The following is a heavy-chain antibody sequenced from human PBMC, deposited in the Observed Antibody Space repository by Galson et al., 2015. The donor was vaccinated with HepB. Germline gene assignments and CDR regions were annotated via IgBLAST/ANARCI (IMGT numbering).Heavy chain of an antibody. V-gene: IGHV1-24*01. CDR2: FDPENGET. D-gene: IGHD3-9*01. CDR3: ASLSPVQRYFEKGYYFDS. J-gene: IGHJ4*02. CDR1: GFSLIELS. Sequence: SVKVSCKVSGFSLIELSMHWVRQAPGKGLEWMGTFDPENGETKYSQKFQGRVTMTEDKSTDTAYMEMSSLRSDDTALYYCASLSPVQRYFEKGYYFDSWGQGTLVTVSS.